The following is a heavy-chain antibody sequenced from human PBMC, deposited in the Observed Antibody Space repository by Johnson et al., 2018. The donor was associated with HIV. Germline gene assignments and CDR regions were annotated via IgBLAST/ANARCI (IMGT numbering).Heavy chain of an antibody. Sequence: VQLVESGGGLVKPGGSLRLSCAASGFTFNNAWMGCVRQAPAKGLAWVVRITRKTVGATTDYAVPVKGSFTISRKNSKNTLSLQMNSLKTKDTAVYYCTRSIAATGRDALDIWGQGTMVTVSS. J-gene: IGHJ3*02. CDR3: TRSIAATGRDALDI. CDR2: ITRKTVGATT. CDR1: GFTFNNAW. V-gene: IGHV3-15*01. D-gene: IGHD6-13*01.